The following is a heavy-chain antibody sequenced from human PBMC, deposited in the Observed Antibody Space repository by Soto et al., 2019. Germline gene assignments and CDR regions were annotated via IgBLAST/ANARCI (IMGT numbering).Heavy chain of an antibody. V-gene: IGHV1-69*02. CDR1: GGTFNSYT. D-gene: IGHD3-16*01. CDR2: IIPVLGVP. Sequence: QVQLVQSGAEVKKPGSSVKVSCKASGGTFNSYTFSWVRQAPGQGLEWMGRIIPVLGVPNYAQKLQGRVRIAADQSTSTAYMNLSILRPDDPAAYYCASVPFYADFGGVDAFDLWGQGTLVTVSS. CDR3: ASVPFYADFGGVDAFDL. J-gene: IGHJ3*01.